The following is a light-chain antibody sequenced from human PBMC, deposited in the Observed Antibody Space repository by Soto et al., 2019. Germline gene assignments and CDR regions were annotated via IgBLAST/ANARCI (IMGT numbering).Light chain of an antibody. J-gene: IGLJ2*01. CDR3: CSYTTSGTLV. CDR2: EVR. CDR1: SSDVGAYNY. V-gene: IGLV2-14*01. Sequence: QSALTQPASVSGSPGQSITISCTATSSDVGAYNYVSWYQQHPGKAPKILIYEVRNRPSGVSNRFSGSKTGTTASLTISGLQAEDEADYYCCSYTTSGTLVFGGGTKVTVL.